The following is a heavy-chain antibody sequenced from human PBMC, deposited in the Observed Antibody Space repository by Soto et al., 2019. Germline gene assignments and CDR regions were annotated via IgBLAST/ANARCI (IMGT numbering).Heavy chain of an antibody. CDR2: INSDGSST. D-gene: IGHD3-3*01. J-gene: IGHJ6*02. CDR3: ARDHVNADFWSGYFEYYYGMDV. Sequence: GGSLRLSCAASGFTFSSYWMHWVRQAPGKGLVWVSRINSDGSSTSYADSVKGRFTISRDNAKNTLYLQMNSLRAEDTAVYYCARDHVNADFWSGYFEYYYGMDVWGQGTTVTVSS. CDR1: GFTFSSYW. V-gene: IGHV3-74*01.